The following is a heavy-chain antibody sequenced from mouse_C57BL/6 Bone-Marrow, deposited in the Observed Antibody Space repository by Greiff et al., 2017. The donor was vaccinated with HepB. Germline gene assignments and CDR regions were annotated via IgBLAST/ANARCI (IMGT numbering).Heavy chain of an antibody. Sequence: DVQLVESGPVLVKPGASVKMSCKASGYTFTDYYMNWVKQSHGKSLEWIGVINPYNGGTSYNQKFKGKATLTVDKSSSTAYMELNSLTSEDSAVYYCARGIYYYGYWYFDVWGTGTTVTVSS. J-gene: IGHJ1*03. V-gene: IGHV1-19*01. CDR2: INPYNGGT. CDR3: ARGIYYYGYWYFDV. CDR1: GYTFTDYY. D-gene: IGHD1-1*01.